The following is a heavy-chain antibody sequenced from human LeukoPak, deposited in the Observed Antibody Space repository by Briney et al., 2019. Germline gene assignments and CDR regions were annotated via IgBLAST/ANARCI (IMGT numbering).Heavy chain of an antibody. J-gene: IGHJ4*02. CDR2: IYYSGST. V-gene: IGHV4-59*08. Sequence: SETLSLTCTVSGGSISTYYWSWIRQPPGKGLEWIGYIYYSGSTNYSPSLGSRVTMSVDTSKNEFSLNLKSVTAADTAVYYCARAGWIITSGIDYWGQGALVTVSS. CDR1: GGSISTYY. CDR3: ARAGWIITSGIDY. D-gene: IGHD3-10*01.